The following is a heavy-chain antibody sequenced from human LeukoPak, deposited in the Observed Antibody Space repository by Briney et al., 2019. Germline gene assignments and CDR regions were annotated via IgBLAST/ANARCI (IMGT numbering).Heavy chain of an antibody. Sequence: ASVKVSCKASGYTFTSYGISWVRQAPGQGLEWMGWISAYNGNTNYAQKLQGRVTMTTDTSTSTAYMELRSLRSDDTAVYYCARDRMDTAMEPFDYWGQGTLVTVSS. J-gene: IGHJ4*02. V-gene: IGHV1-18*01. CDR3: ARDRMDTAMEPFDY. D-gene: IGHD5-18*01. CDR1: GYTFTSYG. CDR2: ISAYNGNT.